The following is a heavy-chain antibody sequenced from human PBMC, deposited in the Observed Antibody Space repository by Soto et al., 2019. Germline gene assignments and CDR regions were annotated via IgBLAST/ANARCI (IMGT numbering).Heavy chain of an antibody. J-gene: IGHJ5*01. CDR3: AKEGGTYGSGSGWWCAS. CDR2: ISYDGTHE. V-gene: IGHV3-30*18. CDR1: GFTFSNFA. D-gene: IGHD3-10*01. Sequence: QVQVVESGGGVVQPGRSLRLSCAASGFTFSNFAMHWVRQAPGKGLEWVAVISYDGTHEFYADSVKGRFTISRDNSKSTLDLQMNSLRAEDTAVYYCAKEGGTYGSGSGWWCASWGQGTLVTVSS.